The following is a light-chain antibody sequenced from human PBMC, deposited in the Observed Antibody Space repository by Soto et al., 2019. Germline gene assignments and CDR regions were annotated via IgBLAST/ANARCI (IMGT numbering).Light chain of an antibody. CDR1: QDLSNY. CDR2: DAS. Sequence: DIQMPQSPSSLSASVGDRVTITCQASQDLSNYLNWYQQKPGKAPKLLIYDASNLETGVPSRFSGSGSGTDFTFTISRLQPEDIATYYCQQYDNLPFGGGTKVEIK. J-gene: IGKJ4*01. CDR3: QQYDNLP. V-gene: IGKV1-33*01.